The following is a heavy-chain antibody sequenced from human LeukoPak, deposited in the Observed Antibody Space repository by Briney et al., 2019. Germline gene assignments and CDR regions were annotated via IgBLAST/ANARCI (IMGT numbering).Heavy chain of an antibody. CDR3: ARIRVPDYVWGSHGAFDI. Sequence: KPSETLSLTCTVSGGSISSSSYYWGWIRQPPGKGLEWIGSIYYSGSTYYNPSLKSRVTISVDTSKNQFSLKLSSVTAADTAVYYCARIRVPDYVWGSHGAFDIWGQGTMVTVSS. CDR2: IYYSGST. CDR1: GGSISSSSYY. V-gene: IGHV4-39*07. J-gene: IGHJ3*02. D-gene: IGHD3-16*01.